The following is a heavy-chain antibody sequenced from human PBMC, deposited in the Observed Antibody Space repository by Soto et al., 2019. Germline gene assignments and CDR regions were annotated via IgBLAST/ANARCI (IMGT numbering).Heavy chain of an antibody. J-gene: IGHJ3*02. V-gene: IGHV3-7*01. CDR1: GFTFSSYW. Sequence: EVQLVESGGGLVQPGGSLRLSCAASGFTFSSYWMSWVRQAPGKGLEWVANIKQDGSEKYYVDSVKGRFTISRDNAKNSLYLQMNSLRAEDTAVYYCASYSSGWSGGAFDIWGQGTMVTVSS. CDR2: IKQDGSEK. D-gene: IGHD6-19*01. CDR3: ASYSSGWSGGAFDI.